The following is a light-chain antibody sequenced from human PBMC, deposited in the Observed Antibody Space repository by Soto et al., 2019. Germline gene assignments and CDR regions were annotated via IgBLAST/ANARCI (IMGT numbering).Light chain of an antibody. CDR2: RAS. Sequence: EIVLTQSPGTLSLSPGERATFSCRARQSVSSNFVAWFQQKPGQVPRLLIYRASNRATGIPDRFSGSGSGTDFTLTINRLEPEDFAVYYCQQYVSSPFTFGPGTKVDI. V-gene: IGKV3-20*01. J-gene: IGKJ3*01. CDR1: QSVSSNF. CDR3: QQYVSSPFT.